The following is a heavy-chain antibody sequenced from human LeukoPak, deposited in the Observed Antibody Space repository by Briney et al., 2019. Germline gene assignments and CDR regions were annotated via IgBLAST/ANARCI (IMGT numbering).Heavy chain of an antibody. CDR1: GLTVSTAL. Sequence: GGSLRLSCIVSGLTVSTALMDWVRQAPGKGLEGVSLIYDYGRTVYADSVKVRFTISRDNSKNTLYLQMNNLRVDDTAVYFCAKRGVVIRVILVGFHKEAYYFDSWGQGALVTVSS. J-gene: IGHJ4*02. CDR2: IYDYGRT. D-gene: IGHD3-22*01. CDR3: AKRGVVIRVILVGFHKEAYYFDS. V-gene: IGHV3-53*01.